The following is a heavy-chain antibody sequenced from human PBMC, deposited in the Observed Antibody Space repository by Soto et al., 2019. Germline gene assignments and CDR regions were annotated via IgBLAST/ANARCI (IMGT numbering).Heavy chain of an antibody. CDR3: ARGADIVVVPAAQYTYYYMDV. CDR2: IIPILGIA. V-gene: IGHV1-69*02. D-gene: IGHD2-2*01. J-gene: IGHJ6*03. Sequence: QVQLVQSGAEVKKPGSSVKVSCKASGGTFSSYTISWVRQAPGQGLEWMGRIIPILGIANYAQKFQGRVTITADKSTSTAYMELSSLRSEDTAVYYCARGADIVVVPAAQYTYYYMDVWGKGTTVTVSS. CDR1: GGTFSSYT.